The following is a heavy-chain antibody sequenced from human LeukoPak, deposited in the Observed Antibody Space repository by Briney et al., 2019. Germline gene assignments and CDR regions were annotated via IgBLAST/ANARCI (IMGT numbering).Heavy chain of an antibody. J-gene: IGHJ4*01. CDR3: TRVLTGSSGCFDH. Sequence: PGGSLRLSCAASGFTFSDYYMDWVRQAPGRGLEWLGRIKNKPNSYTTEYGASVKGRFTISRDDSKESLYLQMNSLRSDDTAIYYCTRVLTGSSGCFDHWGRGTLVTVSS. D-gene: IGHD3-22*01. CDR1: GFTFSDYY. V-gene: IGHV3-72*01. CDR2: IKNKPNSYTT.